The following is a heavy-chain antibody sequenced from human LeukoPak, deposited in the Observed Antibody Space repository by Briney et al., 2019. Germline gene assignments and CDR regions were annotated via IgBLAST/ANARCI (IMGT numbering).Heavy chain of an antibody. CDR2: INHSGST. CDR3: ARGYGDY. Sequence: PSETLSLTCAVYGGSFSGYYWSWIRQPPGKGLEWIGEINHSGSTNYNPSLKSRVTISVDTSKNQFSLKLSSVTAADTAVYYRARGYGDYWGQGTLVTVSS. V-gene: IGHV4-34*01. J-gene: IGHJ4*02. D-gene: IGHD3-10*01. CDR1: GGSFSGYY.